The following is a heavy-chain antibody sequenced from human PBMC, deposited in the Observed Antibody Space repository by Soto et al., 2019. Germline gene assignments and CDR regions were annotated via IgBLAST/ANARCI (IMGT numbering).Heavy chain of an antibody. J-gene: IGHJ4*02. CDR2: ISSSSSTI. CDR1: GFTFSSYS. V-gene: IGHV3-48*01. Sequence: GGSLRLSCAASGFTFSSYSMNWVRQAPGKGLEWVSYISSSSSTIYYADSVKGRFTISRDNDKNSLYLQMNSLRAEDTAVYYCARAVAARPGVFSFDYWGQGTLVTVSS. D-gene: IGHD6-6*01. CDR3: ARAVAARPGVFSFDY.